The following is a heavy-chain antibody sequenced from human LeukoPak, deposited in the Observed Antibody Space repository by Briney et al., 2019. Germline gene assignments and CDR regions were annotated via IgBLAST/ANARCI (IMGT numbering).Heavy chain of an antibody. CDR1: GGSFRSSSYY. V-gene: IGHV4-30-4*08. CDR2: IYYSGST. Sequence: PSETLSLTCTVSGGSFRSSSYYWGWIRQTPGKGLEWIGYIYYSGSTYYNPSLKSRITISLDTSKNQFALGLSSVTAADTAVYYCARSGTGDYYFYGMNVWGQGTTVTVSS. J-gene: IGHJ6*02. D-gene: IGHD3/OR15-3a*01. CDR3: ARSGTGDYYFYGMNV.